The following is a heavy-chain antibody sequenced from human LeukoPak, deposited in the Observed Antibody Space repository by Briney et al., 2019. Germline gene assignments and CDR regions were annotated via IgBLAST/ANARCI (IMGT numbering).Heavy chain of an antibody. CDR3: ERDTPYGDFFDY. J-gene: IGHJ4*02. CDR1: GLTFSSYS. CDR2: ISSNRRYI. V-gene: IGHV3-21*01. Sequence: GRSLRLSCAASGLTFSSYSMNWVRHAPGKGLEWDSSISSNRRYIIYADSGKGRFTFSRHNAKNSLYLQITRLKAEETAAYHGERDTPYGDFFDYWGQGTPVTVSS. D-gene: IGHD4-17*01.